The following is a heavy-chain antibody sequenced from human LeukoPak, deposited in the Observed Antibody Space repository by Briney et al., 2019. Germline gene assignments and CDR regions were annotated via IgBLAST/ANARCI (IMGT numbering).Heavy chain of an antibody. J-gene: IGHJ1*01. Sequence: SETLSLTCTVSGASISSYYWSWVRQPAGEGLEWIGRIYTSGSTNYKPSLKSRVTMSVDTSKNQFSLKLSSVTAADTAVYYCATTGYCSGASCYGEYFQHWGQGTLVTVSS. CDR2: IYTSGST. CDR1: GASISSYY. D-gene: IGHD2-15*01. V-gene: IGHV4-4*07. CDR3: ATTGYCSGASCYGEYFQH.